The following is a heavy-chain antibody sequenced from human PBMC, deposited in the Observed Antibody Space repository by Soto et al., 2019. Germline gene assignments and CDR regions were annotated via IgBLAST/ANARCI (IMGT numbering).Heavy chain of an antibody. CDR3: ARDIRLGRSHVQSLYYYYGMDV. Sequence: QVQLVQSGAEVKKPGSSVKVSCKASGGTFSSYAISWVRQAPGQGLEWMGGIIPIFGTANYAQKFQGRVTITTDESPGTAYMALSSLRSEDTAVYYCARDIRLGRSHVQSLYYYYGMDVWGQGTTVTVSS. D-gene: IGHD1-20*01. CDR2: IIPIFGTA. J-gene: IGHJ6*02. V-gene: IGHV1-69*05. CDR1: GGTFSSYA.